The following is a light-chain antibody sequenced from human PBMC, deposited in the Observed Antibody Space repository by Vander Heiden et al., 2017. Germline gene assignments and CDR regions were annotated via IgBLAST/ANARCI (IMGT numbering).Light chain of an antibody. CDR2: AAS. CDR1: QGISSY. J-gene: IGKJ1*01. V-gene: IGKV1-8*01. CDR3: QQYYSYPCT. Sequence: SPSSFSASTGDRVTITCRASQGISSYLAWYQQKPGKAPKLLIYAASTLQSGVPSRFSGSGSGTDFTLTISCLQSEDFATYYCQQYYSYPCTFGQGTKVEIK.